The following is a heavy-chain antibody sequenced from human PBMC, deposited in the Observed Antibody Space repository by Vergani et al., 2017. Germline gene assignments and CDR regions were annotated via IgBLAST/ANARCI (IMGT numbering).Heavy chain of an antibody. J-gene: IGHJ6*02. D-gene: IGHD1-20*01. CDR3: ARQAPAWYNWNDLLYYYYYGMDV. Sequence: QVQLQESGPGLVKPSETLSLTCAVSGYSISSGYYWVWIRQPPGKGLEWIGSIYHSGSTYYNPSLKSRVTISVDTSKNQFSLKLSSVTAADTAVYYCARQAPAWYNWNDLLYYYYYGMDVWGQGTTVTVSS. CDR1: GYSISSGYY. CDR2: IYHSGST. V-gene: IGHV4-38-2*01.